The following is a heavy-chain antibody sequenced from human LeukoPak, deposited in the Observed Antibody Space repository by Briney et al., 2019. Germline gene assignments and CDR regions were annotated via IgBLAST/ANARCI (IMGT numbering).Heavy chain of an antibody. Sequence: GGSLRLSCAASGFTFSSYAMSWVRQAPGKGLEWVSAISGSGGSTYYADSVKGWFAISRDNSKNTLYLQMNNLRAEDTAVYYCAKPSAAAGTLNYYYGMDVWGQGTTVTVSS. V-gene: IGHV3-23*01. CDR2: ISGSGGST. J-gene: IGHJ6*02. CDR3: AKPSAAAGTLNYYYGMDV. CDR1: GFTFSSYA. D-gene: IGHD6-13*01.